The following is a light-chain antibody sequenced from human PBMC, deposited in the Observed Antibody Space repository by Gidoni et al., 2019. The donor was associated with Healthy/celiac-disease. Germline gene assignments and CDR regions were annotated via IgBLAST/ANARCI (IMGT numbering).Light chain of an antibody. Sequence: SYGRTQPPSVAGAQGQTARITGGGNNIGSKRVHWDQQKQGQAPVLVVYDDSDRPSGIPERFSGSNSGNTATLTISRVEAGDEADYYCQVWDSSSDHVVFGGGTKLTVL. CDR2: DDS. V-gene: IGLV3-21*02. CDR1: NIGSKR. CDR3: QVWDSSSDHVV. J-gene: IGLJ2*01.